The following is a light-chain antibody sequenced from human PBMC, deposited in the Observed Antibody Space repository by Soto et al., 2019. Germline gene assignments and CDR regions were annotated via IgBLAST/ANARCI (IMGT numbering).Light chain of an antibody. V-gene: IGLV1-44*01. CDR3: AAWDDSLNGPNGV. J-gene: IGLJ3*02. CDR1: SSNIGSNT. Sequence: QSVLTQPPSASGTPGQRVTISCSGSSSNIGSNTVNWYQQLPGTAPKLLICSNNQRPSGVPDRFSGSKSGTSASLAISGLQSEDEADYYCAAWDDSLNGPNGVFGGGTKVTVL. CDR2: SNN.